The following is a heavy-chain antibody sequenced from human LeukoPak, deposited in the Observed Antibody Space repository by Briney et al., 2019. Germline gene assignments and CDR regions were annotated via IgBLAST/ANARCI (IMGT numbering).Heavy chain of an antibody. D-gene: IGHD3-10*01. CDR2: ISSSGSSI. CDR1: GFTFSSYE. Sequence: GGSLRLSCAASGFTFSSYEMNCVRQAPRKGLERVSYISSSGSSIYYADSVKGRFTISRDNAKNSLYLQMNSLRAEDTAVYYCARGLLYAPGSFDYWGQGPLVTVSS. CDR3: ARGLLYAPGSFDY. J-gene: IGHJ4*02. V-gene: IGHV3-48*03.